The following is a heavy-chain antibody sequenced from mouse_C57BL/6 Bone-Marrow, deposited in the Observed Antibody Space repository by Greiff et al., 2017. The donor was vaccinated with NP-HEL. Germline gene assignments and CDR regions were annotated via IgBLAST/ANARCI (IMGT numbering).Heavy chain of an antibody. Sequence: QVQLKQPGAELVMPGASVKLSCKASGYTFTSYWMHWVKQRPGQCLEWIGEIDPSDSYTNYNQKFKGKSTLTVDKSSSTAYMQLSSLTSEDSAVYYCARDYGSSPYAMDYWGQGTSVTVSS. CDR3: ARDYGSSPYAMDY. CDR1: GYTFTSYW. V-gene: IGHV1-69*01. J-gene: IGHJ4*01. CDR2: IDPSDSYT. D-gene: IGHD1-1*01.